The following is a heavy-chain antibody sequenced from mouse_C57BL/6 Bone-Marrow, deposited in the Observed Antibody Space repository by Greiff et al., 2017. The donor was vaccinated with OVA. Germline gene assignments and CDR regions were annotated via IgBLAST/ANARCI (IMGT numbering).Heavy chain of an antibody. CDR2: INPNNGGT. CDR3: ARGGIRNGYDNYYAMDY. V-gene: IGHV1-26*01. CDR1: GYTFTDYY. D-gene: IGHD2-2*01. Sequence: EVQLQQSGPELVKPGASVKISCKASGYTFTDYYMNWVKQSHGKSLEWIGDINPNNGGTSYNQKFKGKATLTVDKSSSTAYMELRSLTSEDSAVYYCARGGIRNGYDNYYAMDYWGQGTSVTVSS. J-gene: IGHJ4*01.